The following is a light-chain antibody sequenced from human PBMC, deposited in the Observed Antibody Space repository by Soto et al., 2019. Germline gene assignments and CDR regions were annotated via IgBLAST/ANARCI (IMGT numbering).Light chain of an antibody. Sequence: AIQLTQSPSSLSASVGDSVTITCRASQGISTLLAWYQQKTGKAPKVLIYESSLLQSGVPSRFSGSGSGTDFTLTISSLQPEDFATYYCQHFKSFPITFGQGTRLEIK. CDR2: ESS. CDR3: QHFKSFPIT. V-gene: IGKV1-13*02. J-gene: IGKJ5*01. CDR1: QGISTL.